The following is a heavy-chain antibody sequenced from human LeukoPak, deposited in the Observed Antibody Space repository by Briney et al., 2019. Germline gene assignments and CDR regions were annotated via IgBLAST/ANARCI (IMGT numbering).Heavy chain of an antibody. V-gene: IGHV3-30*10. CDR2: ISHDGLND. CDR1: GFTFRRHI. CDR3: ARVAAITSYHFNYMDV. D-gene: IGHD3-3*02. Sequence: GGSLSLSCAASGFTFRRHIMVWVRQAPGKGLEWVALISHDGLNDFYIDSVKGRFTISRDTSKNTLSLQMHSLRTEDTAVYFCARVAAITSYHFNYMDVWGKGPTVSVPS. J-gene: IGHJ6*04.